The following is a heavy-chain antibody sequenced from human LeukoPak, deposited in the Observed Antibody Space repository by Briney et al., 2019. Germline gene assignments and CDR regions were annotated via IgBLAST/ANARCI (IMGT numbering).Heavy chain of an antibody. CDR2: ISYDGSNK. CDR1: GFTFSNYG. D-gene: IGHD5-12*01. J-gene: IGHJ4*02. Sequence: GGSLKLSCAASGFTFSNYGMHWVRQAPGKGLEWVALISYDGSNKYYADSVKGRFTISGDNSKTTVYLQMNSLRAEDTAVYYCARDRSGFYSVDHWGQGTLVIISS. V-gene: IGHV3-30*03. CDR3: ARDRSGFYSVDH.